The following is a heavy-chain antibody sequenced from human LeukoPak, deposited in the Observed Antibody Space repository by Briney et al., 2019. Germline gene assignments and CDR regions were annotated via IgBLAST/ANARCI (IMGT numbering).Heavy chain of an antibody. D-gene: IGHD6-6*01. J-gene: IGHJ4*02. CDR1: GYTFTGYY. V-gene: IGHV1-2*02. CDR2: INPNSGGT. Sequence: ASVKVSRKASGYTFTGYYMHWVRQAPGQGLEWMGWINPNSGGTNYAQKFQGRVTMTRDTSISTAYMELSRLRSDDTAVYYCARDLLGYIAAGYWGQGILVTVSS. CDR3: ARDLLGYIAAGY.